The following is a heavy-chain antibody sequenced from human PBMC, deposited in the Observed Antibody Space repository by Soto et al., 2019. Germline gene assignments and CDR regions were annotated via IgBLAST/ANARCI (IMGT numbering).Heavy chain of an antibody. J-gene: IGHJ5*02. CDR3: ARRGNSWGRKLYWYHH. CDR1: GFTFSSYS. CDR2: ISSSSSTI. V-gene: IGHV3-48*02. D-gene: IGHD2-2*01. Sequence: GGSLRLSCAASGFTFSSYSMNWVRQAPGKGLEWVSYISSSSSTIYYADSVKGRFTISRDNAKNSLYLQMNSLRDEDTAVYYCARRGNSWGRKLYWYHHTGAGTLGTVSS.